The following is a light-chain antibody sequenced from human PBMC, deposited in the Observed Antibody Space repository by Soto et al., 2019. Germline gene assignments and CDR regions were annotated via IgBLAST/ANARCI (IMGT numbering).Light chain of an antibody. CDR3: CLYVGGRTYL. CDR2: DDT. CDR1: VGL. J-gene: IGLJ1*01. V-gene: IGLV2-23*01. Sequence: QSALTQPASVSGSPGQSITISCTGTVGLVSWYQQHPGKVPKLIIYDDTKRPSGVSSRFSGSKSGNTASLTFSGLQTEDEADYYCCLYVGGRTYLFGTGTKVTVL.